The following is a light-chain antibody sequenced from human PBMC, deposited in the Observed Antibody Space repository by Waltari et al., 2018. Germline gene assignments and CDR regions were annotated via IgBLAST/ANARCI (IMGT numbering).Light chain of an antibody. J-gene: IGKJ1*01. CDR1: QSLLHSNGHTY. CDR2: WAS. V-gene: IGKV2-28*01. CDR3: MQALQIPWT. Sequence: DIVMTQSPLSLPVTPGEPASISCRSSQSLLHSNGHTYLNWYLQKPVQSPQLLIYWASNRASGVPDRFSGSGSGTDFTLKISRVEAEDVGVYYCMQALQIPWTFGQGTKVEIK.